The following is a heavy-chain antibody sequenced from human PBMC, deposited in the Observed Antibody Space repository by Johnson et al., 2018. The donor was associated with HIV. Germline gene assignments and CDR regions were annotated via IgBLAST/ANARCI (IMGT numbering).Heavy chain of an antibody. CDR2: ISYDGSNK. D-gene: IGHD3-9*01. J-gene: IGHJ3*02. Sequence: QVQLLESGGSLVKPGGSLSLSCAASGFTFSTYAMNWVRQPPGRGLEWVAVISYDGSNKYYADSVKGRFTISRDNSKNTLYLQMNSLRAEDTAVYYCAKVRGILRYWGADAFDIWGQGTMVTVSS. V-gene: IGHV3-30-3*01. CDR1: GFTFSTYA. CDR3: AKVRGILRYWGADAFDI.